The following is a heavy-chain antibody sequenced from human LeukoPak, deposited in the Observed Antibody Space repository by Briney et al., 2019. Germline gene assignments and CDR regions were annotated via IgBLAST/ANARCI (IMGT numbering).Heavy chain of an antibody. Sequence: GGSLRLSCAAFGFTFSTYWMSWVRQAPGKGLEWVANIKQDGGEKYYVDSVKGRFTISRDNAKNSLYLQMNSLRTEDTAVYYCARGYGDPLDYYYYMDVWGNGTTVTVSS. CDR1: GFTFSTYW. CDR3: ARGYGDPLDYYYYMDV. D-gene: IGHD4-17*01. V-gene: IGHV3-7*01. CDR2: IKQDGGEK. J-gene: IGHJ6*03.